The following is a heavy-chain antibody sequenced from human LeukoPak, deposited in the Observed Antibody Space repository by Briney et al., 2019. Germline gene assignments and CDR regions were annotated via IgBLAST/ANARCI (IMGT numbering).Heavy chain of an antibody. D-gene: IGHD5-18*01. CDR1: GFTFSSYG. CDR2: IWYDGSNK. CDR3: ARNEYNNGYAGTIGY. J-gene: IGHJ4*02. Sequence: GRSLRLSCAASGFTFSSYGMHWVRQAPGKGLEWVAVIWYDGSNKYYADSVKGLFTISRDNSKNTLYLQMNSLRAEDTDVYYCARNEYNNGYAGTIGYWGQGTQVTLSS. V-gene: IGHV3-33*01.